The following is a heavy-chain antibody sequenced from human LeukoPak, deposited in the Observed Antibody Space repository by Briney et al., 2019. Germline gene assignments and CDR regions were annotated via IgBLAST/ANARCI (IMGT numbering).Heavy chain of an antibody. D-gene: IGHD3-9*01. CDR1: GFTFSNYW. V-gene: IGHV3-7*03. J-gene: IGHJ4*02. Sequence: GGSLRLSCAASGFTFSNYWMSWVRQAPGKGLEWVANIKQDGSEKYYVDSVKGRFTISRDNAKNPLYLQMNSLRAEDTAIYYCATDYTTGYFPFWGPGTLVTVSS. CDR3: ATDYTTGYFPF. CDR2: IKQDGSEK.